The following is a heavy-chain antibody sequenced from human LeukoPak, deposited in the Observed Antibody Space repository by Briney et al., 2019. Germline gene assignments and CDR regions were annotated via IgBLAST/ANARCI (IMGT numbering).Heavy chain of an antibody. CDR2: IYYSGST. J-gene: IGHJ5*02. CDR3: ARGPGKYQLQTWFDP. CDR1: GFTFSSYA. Sequence: LRLSCAASGFTFSSYAMSWIRQHPGKGLEWIGYIYYSGSTYYNPSLKSRVTISVDTSKNQFSLKLSSVTAADTAVYYCARGPGKYQLQTWFDPWGQGTLVTVSS. V-gene: IGHV4-31*02. D-gene: IGHD2-2*01.